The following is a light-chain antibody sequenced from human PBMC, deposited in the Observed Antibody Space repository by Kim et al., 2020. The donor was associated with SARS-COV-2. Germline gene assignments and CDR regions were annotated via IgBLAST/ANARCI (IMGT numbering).Light chain of an antibody. CDR3: NSLDSSGNHVV. CDR1: SLRSSY. V-gene: IGLV3-19*01. J-gene: IGLJ2*01. Sequence: SSELTQDPAVSVALGQTVRITCQGDSLRSSYASWYQQKPGQAPVLVIYGKNNRPSGIPDRSPGSSSGNPAPLTITRAHSEAQADHHCNSLDSSGNHVVFG. CDR2: GKN.